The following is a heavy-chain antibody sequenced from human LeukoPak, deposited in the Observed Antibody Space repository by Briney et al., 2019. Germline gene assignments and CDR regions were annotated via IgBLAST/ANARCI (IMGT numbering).Heavy chain of an antibody. CDR3: ARDLTYYYDSSGDRYYFDY. CDR2: IIPILGIA. V-gene: IGHV1-69*04. D-gene: IGHD3-22*01. Sequence: SVKVSCKASGGTFSSYAISWVRQAPGQGLEWMGRIIPILGIANYAQKFQGRVTITADKSTSTAYMELSSLRSEDTAVYYCARDLTYYYDSSGDRYYFDYWGQGTLVTVSS. J-gene: IGHJ4*02. CDR1: GGTFSSYA.